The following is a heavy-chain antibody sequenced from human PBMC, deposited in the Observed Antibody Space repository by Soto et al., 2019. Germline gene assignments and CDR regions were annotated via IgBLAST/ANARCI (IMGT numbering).Heavy chain of an antibody. D-gene: IGHD3-10*01. CDR1: GGSICSYY. Sequence: QVQLQESGPGLVKPSETRSLTCTVSGGSICSYYWSWIRQPPGKGLEWIGYIYYSGSTNYNPSLKSRVTISVDTSKNQFSLKLNSMTDADTAVYYCARHNYGSGSTYFDSWGQGTLVTVSS. CDR3: ARHNYGSGSTYFDS. J-gene: IGHJ4*02. V-gene: IGHV4-59*08. CDR2: IYYSGST.